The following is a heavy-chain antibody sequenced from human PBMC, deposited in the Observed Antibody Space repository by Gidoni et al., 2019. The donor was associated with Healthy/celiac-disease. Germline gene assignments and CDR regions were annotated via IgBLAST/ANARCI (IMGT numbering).Heavy chain of an antibody. V-gene: IGHV4-31*03. CDR3: AVAARLLYGMDV. D-gene: IGHD6-6*01. CDR2: IYYSGRT. J-gene: IGHJ6*02. Sequence: QVQLQESGPGLVKPSQTLSLTCTVPGGSISSGCYYWSWIRQHPGKGLEWIGYIYYSGRTYYNPSLKSRVTISVDTSKNQFSLKLSSVTAADTAVYYCAVAARLLYGMDVWGQGTTVTVSS. CDR1: GGSISSGCYY.